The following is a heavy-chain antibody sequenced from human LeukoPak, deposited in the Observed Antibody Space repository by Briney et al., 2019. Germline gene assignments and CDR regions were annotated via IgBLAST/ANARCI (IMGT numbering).Heavy chain of an antibody. J-gene: IGHJ4*02. D-gene: IGHD2-15*01. CDR1: GLPFSSYA. CDR2: ISYDGSNE. Sequence: PGGSLRLSCAASGLPFSSYAMHWVRQAPGKGLEWVALISYDGSNEHYADSVKGRFTISRDNSKNTLHLQVNSLRAEDTAVYYCAKSKFSCIGNNCYSPDYWGQGTLVTVSS. CDR3: AKSKFSCIGNNCYSPDY. V-gene: IGHV3-30*18.